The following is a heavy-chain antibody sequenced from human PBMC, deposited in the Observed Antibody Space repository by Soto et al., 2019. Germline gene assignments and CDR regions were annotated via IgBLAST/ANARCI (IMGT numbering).Heavy chain of an antibody. J-gene: IGHJ6*03. CDR3: ARVMGKGYYYYYMDV. Sequence: SETLSLTCTVSGGSISSYYWSWIRQPPGKGLEWIGYIYYSGSTNYNPSLKSRVTISVDTSKNQFSLKLSSVTAADTAVYYCARVMGKGYYYYYMDVWGKGTTVTVSS. CDR2: IYYSGST. D-gene: IGHD2-8*01. CDR1: GGSISSYY. V-gene: IGHV4-59*01.